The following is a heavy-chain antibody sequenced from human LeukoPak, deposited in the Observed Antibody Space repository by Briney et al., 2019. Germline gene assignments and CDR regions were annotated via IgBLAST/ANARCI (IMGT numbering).Heavy chain of an antibody. CDR1: GYTFTNYD. D-gene: IGHD3-10*01. V-gene: IGHV1-8*03. CDR3: ARDGDYYGSRNFDY. CDR2: MNPNSGNT. J-gene: IGHJ4*02. Sequence: ASVKVSCKTSGYTFTNYDINWVRQATGQGLEWMGWMNPNSGNTGYAQKFQGRVTITRDTSISTAYMELSSLRSEDTAVYYCARDGDYYGSRNFDYWGQGTLVTVSS.